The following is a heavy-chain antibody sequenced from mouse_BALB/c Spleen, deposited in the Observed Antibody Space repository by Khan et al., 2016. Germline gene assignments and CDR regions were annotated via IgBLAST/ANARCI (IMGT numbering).Heavy chain of an antibody. V-gene: IGHV1S56*01. CDR2: IYPGNVNT. Sequence: QVQLQQPGPELVKPGASVRISCKASGYTFTSYYIHWVKQRPGQGLEWIGWIYPGNVNTKYNEKFKGKATLTADKSSSTAYMQLSSLTSEDSAVYFCARAGLWSNAMDYWGQGTSVTVSS. D-gene: IGHD1-1*02. CDR3: ARAGLWSNAMDY. CDR1: GYTFTSYY. J-gene: IGHJ4*01.